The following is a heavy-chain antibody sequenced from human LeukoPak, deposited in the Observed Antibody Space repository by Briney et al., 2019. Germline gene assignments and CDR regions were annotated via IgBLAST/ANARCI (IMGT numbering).Heavy chain of an antibody. CDR3: ARAITYYYDSSGYPSFDN. J-gene: IGHJ4*02. D-gene: IGHD3-22*01. CDR2: IIPIFGTA. Sequence: SSVKVSCKASGGTFSSYAISWVRQAPGQGLEWMGRIIPIFGTANYAQKFQGRVTITTDESTSTAYTELSSLTSEDTAVYYCARAITYYYDSSGYPSFDNWGQGTLVTVSS. V-gene: IGHV1-69*05. CDR1: GGTFSSYA.